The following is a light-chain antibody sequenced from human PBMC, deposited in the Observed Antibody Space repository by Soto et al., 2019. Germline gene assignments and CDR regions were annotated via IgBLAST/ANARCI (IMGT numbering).Light chain of an antibody. J-gene: IGKJ1*01. CDR1: QSINSW. Sequence: DIQMTQSPSTLSASVGDRVTITCRASQSINSWLAWYQQKPGKVPKLLIYKASSLESGVPSRFSGSGSGTEFTLTISSLQPDDFATYYCQQYSSYSTFGQGTKADIK. CDR3: QQYSSYST. V-gene: IGKV1-5*03. CDR2: KAS.